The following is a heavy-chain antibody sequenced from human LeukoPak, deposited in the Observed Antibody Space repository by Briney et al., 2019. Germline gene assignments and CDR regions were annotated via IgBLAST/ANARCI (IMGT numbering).Heavy chain of an antibody. CDR3: ARWRLHLGSGTSRYSFDY. V-gene: IGHV3-48*03. J-gene: IGHJ4*02. CDR2: ISSSTPTI. CDR1: GFTSSSYE. Sequence: GGSLRPSCAASGFTSSSYEMNWVRQAPGKGLEWVAYISSSTPTIYYANSVKGRFTISRDNSKNSLYLQMNSLRAEDTAVYYCARWRLHLGSGTSRYSFDYWGQGALVTVSS. D-gene: IGHD3-10*01.